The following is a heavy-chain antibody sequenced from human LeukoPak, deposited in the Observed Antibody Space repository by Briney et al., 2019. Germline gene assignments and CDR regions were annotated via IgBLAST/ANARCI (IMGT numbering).Heavy chain of an antibody. D-gene: IGHD2-15*01. CDR3: ARVMGYCSGGSCAFDP. J-gene: IGHJ5*02. Sequence: PSETLSLTCAVSGGSISSYYWSWIRQPPGKGLEGIGYIYYSGSTNYNPSLKSRVTISVDTSKNQFSLKLSSVTAADTAVYYCARVMGYCSGGSCAFDPWGQGTLVTVSS. V-gene: IGHV4-59*01. CDR2: IYYSGST. CDR1: GGSISSYY.